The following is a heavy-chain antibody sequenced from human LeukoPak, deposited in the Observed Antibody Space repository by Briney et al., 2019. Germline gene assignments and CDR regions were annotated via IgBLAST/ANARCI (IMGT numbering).Heavy chain of an antibody. Sequence: GRSLRLSCAASGFTFSSYGMHWVRQVPGKGLEWVAVIWYDGSNKYYADSVKGRFTISRDNSKNTLYLQMNSLRAEDTAVYYCVVAVAGNSLDYWGQGTLVTVSS. CDR2: IWYDGSNK. V-gene: IGHV3-33*01. D-gene: IGHD6-19*01. CDR3: VVAVAGNSLDY. CDR1: GFTFSSYG. J-gene: IGHJ4*02.